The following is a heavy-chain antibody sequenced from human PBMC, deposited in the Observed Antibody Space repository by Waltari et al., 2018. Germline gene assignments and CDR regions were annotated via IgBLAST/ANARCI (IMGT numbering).Heavy chain of an antibody. Sequence: QVQLVESGGGVVQPGRSLRLSCAASGFTFSSYGVHWVRQAPGKGLEWVSVRWYDGSNKYYADSVKGRFTISRDNSKNTLYLQMNSLRDDDTAVYYCAREGYGYYCEHWGQGTRVSVSS. V-gene: IGHV3-33*01. CDR1: GFTFSSYG. D-gene: IGHD5-12*01. CDR2: RWYDGSNK. J-gene: IGHJ4*02. CDR3: AREGYGYYCEH.